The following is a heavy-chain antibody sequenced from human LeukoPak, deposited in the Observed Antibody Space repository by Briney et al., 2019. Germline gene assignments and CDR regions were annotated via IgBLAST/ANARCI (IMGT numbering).Heavy chain of an antibody. D-gene: IGHD2-2*01. Sequence: GGSLRLSCAASGFTFSSYAMSWVRQAPGKGLEWVAVISYDGSNRYYADSVKGRFTISRDNSKNTLYLQMNSLRAEDTAVYYCARDQFTNGGKKDYWGQGTLVTVSS. J-gene: IGHJ4*02. CDR3: ARDQFTNGGKKDY. CDR2: ISYDGSNR. V-gene: IGHV3-30-3*01. CDR1: GFTFSSYA.